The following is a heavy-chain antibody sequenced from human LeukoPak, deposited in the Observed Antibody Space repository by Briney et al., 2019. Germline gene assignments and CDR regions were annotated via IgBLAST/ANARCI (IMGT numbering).Heavy chain of an antibody. CDR1: GFSFSDYY. J-gene: IGHJ5*02. CDR2: ISNSGTTI. V-gene: IGHV3-11*01. D-gene: IGHD6-19*01. CDR3: ARDNHNRGWNWLDP. Sequence: GGSLRLSCVASGFSFSDYYMTWIRQAPGKGLEWLSYISNSGTTISYGDSVRGRFTISRDNAKNSLYLQMNSLRPEDTAVYYCARDNHNRGWNWLDPWGQGILVTVSS.